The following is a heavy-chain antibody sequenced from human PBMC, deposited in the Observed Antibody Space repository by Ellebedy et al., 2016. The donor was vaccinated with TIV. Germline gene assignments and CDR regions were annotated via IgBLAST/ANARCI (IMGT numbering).Heavy chain of an antibody. V-gene: IGHV4-39*07. Sequence: SETLSLTCTVSGGSISSRSSYWSWIRQPPGKGLEWIGSISYSGSTYYNTSLKGRVTISADTSKNQFSLKLSSVAAADTAVYYCRRYDSGSTFDSWGQGTLVTVSS. D-gene: IGHD3-10*01. CDR3: RRYDSGSTFDS. J-gene: IGHJ4*02. CDR1: GGSISSRSSY. CDR2: ISYSGST.